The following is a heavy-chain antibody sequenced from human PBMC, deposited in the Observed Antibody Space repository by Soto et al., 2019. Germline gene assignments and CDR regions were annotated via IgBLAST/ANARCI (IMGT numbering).Heavy chain of an antibody. D-gene: IGHD3-10*01. J-gene: IGHJ4*02. CDR2: ISGFNGQT. CDR3: ARVDPRGVAVVRDY. V-gene: IGHV1-18*01. CDR1: GNTFASHG. Sequence: ASVKVSCKASGNTFASHGFSWVRQAPGQGLEWMGWISGFNGQTNYALKFQGRVTLTTDASTSTAYMELRSLRSDDTAVYFCARVDPRGVAVVRDYWGQGTLVTVAS.